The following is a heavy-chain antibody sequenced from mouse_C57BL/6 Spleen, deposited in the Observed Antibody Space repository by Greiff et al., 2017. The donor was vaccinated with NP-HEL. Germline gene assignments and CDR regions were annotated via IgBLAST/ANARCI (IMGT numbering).Heavy chain of an antibody. CDR1: GFNIKDYY. Sequence: VQLQQSGAELVRPGDSVKLSCTASGFNIKDYYMHWVKQRPEQGLEWIGRIDPEDGDTEYAPKFQGKATMTADTSSNTAYLQLSSLTSEDTAVYYCTTAYYGSSFDNWGQGTTLTVSS. CDR2: IDPEDGDT. CDR3: TTAYYGSSFDN. D-gene: IGHD1-1*01. J-gene: IGHJ2*01. V-gene: IGHV14-1*01.